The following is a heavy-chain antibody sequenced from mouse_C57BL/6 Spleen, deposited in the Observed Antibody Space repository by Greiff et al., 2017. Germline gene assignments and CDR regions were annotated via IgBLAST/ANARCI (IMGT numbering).Heavy chain of an antibody. V-gene: IGHV2-2*01. CDR3: ARGGTVVDY. CDR2: IWSGGST. D-gene: IGHD1-1*01. CDR1: GFSLTSYG. J-gene: IGHJ2*01. Sequence: VKLMESGPGLVQPSQSLSITCTVSGFSLTSYGVHWVRQSPGKGLEWLGVIWSGGSTDYNAAFISRLSISKDNSKSQVFFKMNSLQADDTAIYYCARGGTVVDYWGQGTTLTVSS.